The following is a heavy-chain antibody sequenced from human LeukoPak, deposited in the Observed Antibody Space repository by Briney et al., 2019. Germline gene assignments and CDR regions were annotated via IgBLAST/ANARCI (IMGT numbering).Heavy chain of an antibody. J-gene: IGHJ4*02. CDR2: TSYDGIT. V-gene: IGHV4-59*08. CDR3: ARRARLGSDYGDYFDY. Sequence: PSETLSLTCTVSGGSISSYYWSWIRQPPGKGLEWIGYTSYDGITTYNPSLKSRVTISADTSKNQFSLKLNSVTAADTAVYYCARRARLGSDYGDYFDYWGQGTLVTVSS. D-gene: IGHD4-17*01. CDR1: GGSISSYY.